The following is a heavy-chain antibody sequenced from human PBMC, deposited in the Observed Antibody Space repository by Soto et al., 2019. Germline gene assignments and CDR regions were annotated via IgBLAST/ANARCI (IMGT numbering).Heavy chain of an antibody. V-gene: IGHV4-59*01. D-gene: IGHD2-21*02. Sequence: SETLSLTCTVSGGSISGYYWSWILQPPGKGLEWIGYMYNTGSTAYNPSFKSRVTISVDTSKNQFSLKLNSVTAADTAVYYCARDLWGYCGTDCYPLDVWGQGTTVT. CDR1: GGSISGYY. CDR2: MYNTGST. CDR3: ARDLWGYCGTDCYPLDV. J-gene: IGHJ6*02.